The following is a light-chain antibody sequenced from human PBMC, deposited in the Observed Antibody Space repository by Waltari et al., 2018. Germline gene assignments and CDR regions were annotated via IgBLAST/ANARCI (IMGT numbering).Light chain of an antibody. V-gene: IGKV1-39*01. CDR2: AAS. CDR1: QSISSY. Sequence: DIQMTQSPSSLSASVGDRVTITCRASQSISSYLNWYQQKPGKAPNLLIYAASGLQSGVPSRFSGRGSGTDFTLTISSLQPEDVAVYYCHQYSTTPWTFGQGTKVEI. J-gene: IGKJ1*01. CDR3: HQYSTTPWT.